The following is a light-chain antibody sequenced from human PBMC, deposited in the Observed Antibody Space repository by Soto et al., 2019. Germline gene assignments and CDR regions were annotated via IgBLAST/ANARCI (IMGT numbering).Light chain of an antibody. CDR1: QSVSSN. CDR2: GAS. V-gene: IGKV3-15*01. Sequence: EIVMTQSPATLSVSPGERATLSCRARQSVSSNLAWYQQKPGQAPRLLIYGASTRATGIPARFSGSGSGTEFTLTISSLQSEDFAVYYCQQYNNWPPVGYTFGQGTKLEIK. CDR3: QQYNNWPPVGYT. J-gene: IGKJ2*01.